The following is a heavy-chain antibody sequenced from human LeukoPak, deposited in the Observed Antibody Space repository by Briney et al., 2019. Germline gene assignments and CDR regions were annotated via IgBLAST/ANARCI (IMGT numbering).Heavy chain of an antibody. CDR1: GGSVSSGSYY. CDR3: ASTPYYDYWTGYFPFDY. CDR2: FYYSGST. D-gene: IGHD3-3*01. J-gene: IGHJ4*02. V-gene: IGHV4-61*01. Sequence: SETLSLTCTVSGGSVSSGSYYWSWFRQPPGKILEWLGYFYYSGSTKYNPSLKSRVTISVDTSKNQFSLELSSVTAADTAVYYCASTPYYDYWTGYFPFDYWGQGILVTVSS.